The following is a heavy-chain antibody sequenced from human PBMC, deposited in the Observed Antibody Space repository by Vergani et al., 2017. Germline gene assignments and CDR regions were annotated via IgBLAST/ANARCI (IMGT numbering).Heavy chain of an antibody. D-gene: IGHD1-26*01. Sequence: QVQLQESGPGLVTPSETLSLTCTVSGGSVSSGSYYWSWIRQPPGKGLEWIGYIYYSGSTNYNPSLKSRVTISVDTSKNQFSLKLSSVTAADTAVYYCARGIVGATGNWFDPWGQGTLVTVSS. J-gene: IGHJ5*02. CDR1: GGSVSSGSYY. V-gene: IGHV4-61*01. CDR2: IYYSGST. CDR3: ARGIVGATGNWFDP.